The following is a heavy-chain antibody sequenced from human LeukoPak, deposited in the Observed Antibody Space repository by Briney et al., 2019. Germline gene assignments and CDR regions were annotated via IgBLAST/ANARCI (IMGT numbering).Heavy chain of an antibody. J-gene: IGHJ4*02. CDR1: GFTFSSYG. D-gene: IGHD6-19*01. CDR2: ISYDGSNK. V-gene: IGHV3-30*03. Sequence: QSGGSLRLSCAASGFTFSSYGMHWVRQAPGKGLEWVAVISYDGSNKYYADSVKGRFTISRDNAKNSLYLQANSLRAEDTAVYYCARGRPLLYSSGWSSDYWGQGALVTVSS. CDR3: ARGRPLLYSSGWSSDY.